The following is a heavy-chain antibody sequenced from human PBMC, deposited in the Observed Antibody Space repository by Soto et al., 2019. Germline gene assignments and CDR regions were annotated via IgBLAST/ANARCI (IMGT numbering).Heavy chain of an antibody. CDR1: GFTFSNYG. J-gene: IGHJ6*03. D-gene: IGHD1-26*01. V-gene: IGHV3-23*01. Sequence: TGXSLRLSCAASGFTFSNYGVRWFRQAPVNGLEWVSAISGSGDMSYYADSVKGRFTISRDNSKKTLYLQMSSLRAEDTAVYYCARVGGASGGRYIYMDVWGKGTTVTV. CDR2: ISGSGDMS. CDR3: ARVGGASGGRYIYMDV.